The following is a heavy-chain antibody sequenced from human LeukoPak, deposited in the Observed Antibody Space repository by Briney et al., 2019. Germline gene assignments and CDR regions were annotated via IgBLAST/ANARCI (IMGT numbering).Heavy chain of an antibody. D-gene: IGHD6-6*01. CDR2: ISAYNGNT. Sequence: GASVKVSCKASSYTFTSYGISWVRQAPGQGLEWMGWISAYNGNTNYAQKLQGRVTMTTDTSTSTAYMELRSLRSDDTAVYYCARVLWVEYSSSSPLGYWGQGTLVTVSS. CDR1: SYTFTSYG. CDR3: ARVLWVEYSSSSPLGY. J-gene: IGHJ4*02. V-gene: IGHV1-18*01.